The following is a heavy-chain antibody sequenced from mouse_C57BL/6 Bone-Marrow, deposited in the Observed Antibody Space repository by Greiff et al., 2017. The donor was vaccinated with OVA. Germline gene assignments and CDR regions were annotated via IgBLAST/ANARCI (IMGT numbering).Heavy chain of an antibody. V-gene: IGHV5-9-1*02. D-gene: IGHD3-2*02. Sequence: DVHLVESGEGLVKPGGSLKLSCAASGFTFSSYAMSWVRQTPEKRLEWVAYISSGGDYIYYADTVKGRFTISRDNARNTLYLQMSSLKSEDTAMYYCTRDQGLVFAYWGQGTLVTVSA. CDR3: TRDQGLVFAY. J-gene: IGHJ3*01. CDR2: ISSGGDYI. CDR1: GFTFSSYA.